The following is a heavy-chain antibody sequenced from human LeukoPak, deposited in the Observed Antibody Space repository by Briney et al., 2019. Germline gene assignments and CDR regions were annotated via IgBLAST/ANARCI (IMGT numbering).Heavy chain of an antibody. J-gene: IGHJ4*02. D-gene: IGHD6-19*01. CDR1: GFTFSDYY. CDR2: ISSSGSTI. CDR3: AKEVAVAGNPTIFDY. V-gene: IGHV3-11*01. Sequence: GGSLRLSCAASGFTFSDYYMSWIRQAPGKGLEWVSYISSSGSTIYYADSVKGRFTISRDNAKNSLYLQMNSLRAEDTAVYYCAKEVAVAGNPTIFDYWGQGTLVTVSS.